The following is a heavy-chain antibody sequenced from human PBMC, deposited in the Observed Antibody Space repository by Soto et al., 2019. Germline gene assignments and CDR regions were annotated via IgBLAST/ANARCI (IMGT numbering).Heavy chain of an antibody. Sequence: SVKVSCKASGGTFSSYAISWVRQAPGQGLEWMGGIIPIFGTANYAQKFQGRVTITADKSTSTAYMELSSLRSEDTAVYYCARDRAPGGYYYYYGMDVWGQGTTVTVSS. J-gene: IGHJ6*02. CDR2: IIPIFGTA. D-gene: IGHD3-16*01. CDR3: ARDRAPGGYYYYYGMDV. CDR1: GGTFSSYA. V-gene: IGHV1-69*06.